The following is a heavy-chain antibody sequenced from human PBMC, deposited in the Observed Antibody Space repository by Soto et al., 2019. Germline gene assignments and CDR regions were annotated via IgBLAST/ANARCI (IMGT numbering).Heavy chain of an antibody. CDR2: IWYDGSNK. CDR1: GFTFSSYG. Sequence: QVQLVESGGGVVQPGRSLRLSCAASGFTFSSYGMHWVRQAPGKGLEWVAVIWYDGSNKYYADSVKGRFTISRDNSKNTLYLQMNSLRAEDTAVYYCARDELDFSWYALVDYWGQGTLVTVSS. V-gene: IGHV3-33*01. CDR3: ARDELDFSWYALVDY. J-gene: IGHJ4*02. D-gene: IGHD6-13*01.